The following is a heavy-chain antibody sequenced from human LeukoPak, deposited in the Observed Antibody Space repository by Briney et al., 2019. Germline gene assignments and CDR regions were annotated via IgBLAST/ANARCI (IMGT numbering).Heavy chain of an antibody. Sequence: PSETLSLTCTVSGGSISSYYWSWIRQPPGKGLEWIGYIYYSGSTNYNPSLKSRVTISVDTSKTQFSLKLSSVTAADTAVYYCARDYGSGRRYYYMDVWGKGTTVTVSS. J-gene: IGHJ6*03. V-gene: IGHV4-59*12. D-gene: IGHD3-10*01. CDR2: IYYSGST. CDR1: GGSISSYY. CDR3: ARDYGSGRRYYYMDV.